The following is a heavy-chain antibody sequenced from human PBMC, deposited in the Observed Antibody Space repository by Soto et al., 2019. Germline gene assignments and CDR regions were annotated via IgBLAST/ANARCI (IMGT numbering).Heavy chain of an antibody. D-gene: IGHD3-16*02. J-gene: IGHJ6*02. CDR2: IFPKFGTT. Sequence: SVKVSCKASGDTDTNYVISWVRQAPGQGLEWMGGIFPKFGTTYSAQKLQDRLTITADESTSTVYMQLSSLRLDDTAVYYCEAEMTFGKLSVVWGQGTTVAVSS. CDR3: EAEMTFGKLSVV. V-gene: IGHV1-69*13. CDR1: GDTDTNYV.